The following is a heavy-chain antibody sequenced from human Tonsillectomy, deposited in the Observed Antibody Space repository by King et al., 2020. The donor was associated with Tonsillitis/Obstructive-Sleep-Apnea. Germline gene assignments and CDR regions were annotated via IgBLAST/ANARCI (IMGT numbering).Heavy chain of an antibody. CDR3: ARVRSLGITMVQGVPADY. V-gene: IGHV1-46*01. J-gene: IGHJ4*02. Sequence: LVQSGAEVKKPGASVKVSCKASGDTFTSYYMHWVRQAPGQGLEWMGIINPSGTITSYAKKFQGRVTMTRDTSTSTVYMELSSLRSEDTAVYYCARVRSLGITMVQGVPADYWGQGTLVTVSS. CDR1: GDTFTSYY. CDR2: INPSGTIT. D-gene: IGHD3-10*01.